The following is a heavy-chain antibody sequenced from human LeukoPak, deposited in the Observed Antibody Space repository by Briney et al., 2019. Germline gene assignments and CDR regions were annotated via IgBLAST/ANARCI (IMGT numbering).Heavy chain of an antibody. Sequence: PGGSLRLSCAASGFTFSSYGMHWVRQAPGKGLEWVAVISYDGSNKYYADSVKGRFTISRDNSKNTLYLQMNSPRAEDTAVYYCANLLRWEPYWGQGTLVTVSS. CDR3: ANLLRWEPY. CDR2: ISYDGSNK. V-gene: IGHV3-30*18. CDR1: GFTFSSYG. J-gene: IGHJ4*02. D-gene: IGHD4-23*01.